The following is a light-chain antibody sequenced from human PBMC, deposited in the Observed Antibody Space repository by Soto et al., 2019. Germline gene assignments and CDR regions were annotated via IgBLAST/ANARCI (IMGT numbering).Light chain of an antibody. CDR1: QTIGSTS. CDR3: QQYGSSPFT. CDR2: GAS. J-gene: IGKJ5*01. V-gene: IGKV3-20*01. Sequence: EIVLTQSPGTLSLSLGERATLSFRTSQTIGSTSLAWYQQKPGQAPRLLIYGASTRATGIPDRFSGSESGTDFTLTISRLEPEDFVVYYCQQYGSSPFTFGQGTRLEIK.